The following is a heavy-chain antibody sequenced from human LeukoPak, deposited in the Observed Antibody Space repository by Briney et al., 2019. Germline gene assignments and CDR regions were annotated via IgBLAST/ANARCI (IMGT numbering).Heavy chain of an antibody. D-gene: IGHD1-14*01. CDR3: ARGVEPLAANSLAY. CDR2: LYSDGNT. CDR1: GFTVITND. Sequence: GGSLRLSCAASGFTVITNDMTWVRQAPGKGLEWVSVLYSDGNTKYADSVQGRFTISRDNSKNTLYLEMNSLSPDDTAVYYCARGVEPLAANSLAYWGQGIMVTVSS. V-gene: IGHV3-53*01. J-gene: IGHJ4*02.